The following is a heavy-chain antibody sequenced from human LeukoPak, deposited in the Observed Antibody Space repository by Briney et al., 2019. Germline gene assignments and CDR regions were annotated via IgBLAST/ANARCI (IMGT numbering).Heavy chain of an antibody. V-gene: IGHV3-23*01. CDR1: GFTFRGYA. D-gene: IGHD3-10*01. CDR2: IRGSGVSA. J-gene: IGHJ4*02. Sequence: GGSLRLSCAASGFTFRGYAMSWVRQAPGKGLEWVSTIRGSGVSAYYADSVKGRFTSSRDNSKNTLYLQMNNLRAEDTAVYYCAKESRYYYGSGSFSSQFDYWGQGNLVTVSS. CDR3: AKESRYYYGSGSFSSQFDY.